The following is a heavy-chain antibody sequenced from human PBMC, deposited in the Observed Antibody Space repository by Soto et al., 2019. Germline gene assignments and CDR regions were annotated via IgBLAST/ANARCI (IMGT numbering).Heavy chain of an antibody. V-gene: IGHV4-39*01. Sequence: SETLSLTCTVSGGSISSSSYYWGWIRQPPGKGLEWIGSIYYSGSTYYNPSLKSRVTISEDTSKNQFSLKLSSVTAADTAVYYCASRTPYCSGGSCYFDYWGQGTLVTVSS. CDR3: ASRTPYCSGGSCYFDY. D-gene: IGHD2-15*01. CDR1: GGSISSSSYY. CDR2: IYYSGST. J-gene: IGHJ4*02.